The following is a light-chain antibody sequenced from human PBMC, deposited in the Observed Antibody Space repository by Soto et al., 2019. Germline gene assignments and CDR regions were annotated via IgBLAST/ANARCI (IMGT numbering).Light chain of an antibody. V-gene: IGLV1-40*01. J-gene: IGLJ1*01. CDR2: GNT. CDR3: QSYDSSLSGSRV. Sequence: QSVLTQPPPVSGAPGQRVTISCTGSSSNIGAGYDVHWYQQIPGTAPKLLIYGNTNRPSGVPDRFSGSKSGSSASLAITGLLAEDEADYYCQSYDSSLSGSRVFGSGTKVTVL. CDR1: SSNIGAGYD.